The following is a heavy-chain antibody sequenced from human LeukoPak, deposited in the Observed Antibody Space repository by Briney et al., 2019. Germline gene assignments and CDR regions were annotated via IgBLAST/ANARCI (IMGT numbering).Heavy chain of an antibody. CDR1: GGSFSGYY. CDR3: ARGRKSFNWFDP. D-gene: IGHD3-10*01. CDR2: INHSGST. J-gene: IGHJ5*02. Sequence: SETLSLTCAVYGGSFSGYYWSWIRQPPGKGLEWIGEINHSGSTNCNLSPKSRVTITVDTSKNQFSLKLSYVTAADTAVYYCARGRKSFNWFDPWGQGTLVTVSS. V-gene: IGHV4-34*01.